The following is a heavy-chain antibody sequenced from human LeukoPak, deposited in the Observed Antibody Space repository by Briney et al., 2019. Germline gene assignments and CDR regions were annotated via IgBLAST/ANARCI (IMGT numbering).Heavy chain of an antibody. CDR3: ARSRRDSSGSMKDHYYFDY. V-gene: IGHV3-21*01. D-gene: IGHD6-19*01. Sequence: GGSLRLSCAASGFTFSSYSMNWVRQAPGKGLEWVSSISSSSSYIYYADSVKGRFTISRDNAKNSLYLQMNSLRAEDTAVYYCARSRRDSSGSMKDHYYFDYWGQGTLVTVSS. CDR2: ISSSSSYI. CDR1: GFTFSSYS. J-gene: IGHJ4*02.